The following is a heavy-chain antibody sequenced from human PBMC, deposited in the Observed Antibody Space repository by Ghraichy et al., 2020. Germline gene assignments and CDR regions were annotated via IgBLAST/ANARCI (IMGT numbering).Heavy chain of an antibody. V-gene: IGHV1-69*13. CDR2: IIPIFGTA. CDR1: GGTFSSYA. Sequence: SVKVSCKASGGTFSSYAISWVRQAPGQGLEWMGGIIPIFGTANYAQKFQGRVTITADESTSTAYMELSSLRSEDTAVYYCASGLRKDDFWSGYSLTPLYYDGMDVWGQGTTVTVSS. J-gene: IGHJ6*02. D-gene: IGHD3-3*01. CDR3: ASGLRKDDFWSGYSLTPLYYDGMDV.